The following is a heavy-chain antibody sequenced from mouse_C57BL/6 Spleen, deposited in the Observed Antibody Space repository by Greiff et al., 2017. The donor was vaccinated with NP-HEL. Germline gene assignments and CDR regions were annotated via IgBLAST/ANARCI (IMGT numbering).Heavy chain of an antibody. CDR1: GYTFTDYY. CDR2: INPNNGGT. J-gene: IGHJ3*01. V-gene: IGHV1-26*01. CDR3: ARVVTTSPFAY. D-gene: IGHD2-2*01. Sequence: VQLQQSGPELVKPGASVKISCKASGYTFTDYYMNWVKQSHGKSLEWIGDINPNNGGTSYNQQFKGKATLTVDKSSSTAYMELRSLTSEDSAVYYCARVVTTSPFAYWGQGTLVTVSA.